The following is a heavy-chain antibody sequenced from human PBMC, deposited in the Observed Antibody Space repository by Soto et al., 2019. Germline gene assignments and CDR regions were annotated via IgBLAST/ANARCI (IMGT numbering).Heavy chain of an antibody. Sequence: GGSLRLSCAASGFTFSSYAMSWVRQAPGKGLEWVSAISGSGGSTYYADSVKGRFTISRDNSKNTLYLQMNSLRAEDTAVYYCANLGYCTNGVCYSLFEAFDYWGQGTLVTVSS. J-gene: IGHJ4*02. CDR3: ANLGYCTNGVCYSLFEAFDY. CDR2: ISGSGGST. D-gene: IGHD2-8*01. V-gene: IGHV3-23*01. CDR1: GFTFSSYA.